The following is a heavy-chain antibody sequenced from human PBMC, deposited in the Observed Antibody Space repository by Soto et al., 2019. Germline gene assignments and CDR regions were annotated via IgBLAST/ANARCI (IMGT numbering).Heavy chain of an antibody. Sequence: GSLRSSGAASGFTVSSAAMSWIRQALGHGLDGGSYISSSGAIIFSASSGSGRFTISRDNAKNSLFLQMDSLRAEATAIYYCVREDCRTASCRVGFFDYWGQGSLVSVSS. D-gene: IGHD1-26*01. CDR2: ISSSGAII. J-gene: IGHJ4*02. CDR3: VREDCRTASCRVGFFDY. V-gene: IGHV3-48*03. CDR1: GFTVSSAA.